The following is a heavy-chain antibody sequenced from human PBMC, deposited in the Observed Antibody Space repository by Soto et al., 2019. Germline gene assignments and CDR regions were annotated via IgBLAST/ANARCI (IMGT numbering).Heavy chain of an antibody. CDR3: SRDPTGSSWPYYYDH. CDR2: ISTNSNYI. J-gene: IGHJ4*02. D-gene: IGHD6-13*01. Sequence: GGSLTLSCAASGFTVTSYNMNWVRQAPGKGLEWVSSISTNSNYIYYADSVKCRNTVPRDNAKKSLFLQMNSLRADDSAVYYWSRDPTGSSWPYYYDHWGLGTLVTVSS. V-gene: IGHV3-21*01. CDR1: GFTVTSYN.